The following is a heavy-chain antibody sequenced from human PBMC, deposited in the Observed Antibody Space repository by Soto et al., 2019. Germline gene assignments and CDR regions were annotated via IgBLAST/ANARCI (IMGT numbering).Heavy chain of an antibody. CDR1: GGSISSYY. CDR2: IYYSGST. CDR3: ASSKEGYGLSFDY. J-gene: IGHJ4*02. D-gene: IGHD5-12*01. Sequence: QVQLQESGPGLVKPSETLSLTCTVSGGSISSYYWSWIRQPPGKGLEWIGYIYYSGSTNYNPSLKSRVTISVDTSKNQFSLKLSSVTAADTAVYYCASSKEGYGLSFDYWGQGTLVTVSS. V-gene: IGHV4-59*08.